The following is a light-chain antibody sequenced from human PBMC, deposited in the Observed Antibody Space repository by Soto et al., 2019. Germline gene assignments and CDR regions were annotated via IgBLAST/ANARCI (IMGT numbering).Light chain of an antibody. V-gene: IGKV3-20*01. J-gene: IGKJ4*01. CDR1: QSVSSDY. CDR3: QQFSSYPLT. Sequence: EVVLTQSPGTLSLSAGERATLSCRASQSVSSDYLAWYQQKPGQSPRLLIYGASNRATGIPDRFSGGGSGTDFTLTISRLEPEDFAVYYCQQFSSYPLTFGGGTKVDIK. CDR2: GAS.